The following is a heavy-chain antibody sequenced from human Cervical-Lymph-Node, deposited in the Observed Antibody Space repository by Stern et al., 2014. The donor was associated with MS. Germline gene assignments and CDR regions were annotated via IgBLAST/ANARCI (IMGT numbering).Heavy chain of an antibody. CDR2: IYNDDST. V-gene: IGHV3-53*04. D-gene: IGHD1-1*01. J-gene: IGHJ6*02. Sequence: VQLVESGGNLVQPGGSLRLSCAASGFSVSSNYMSWVRQAPGKGLEWVSTIYNDDSTYYADSVKGRFTISRHNPKNTLYLQMNSLRPEDTAVYYCARRRIMHNAPYHYYGLDVWGQGTTVTVSS. CDR1: GFSVSSNY. CDR3: ARRRIMHNAPYHYYGLDV.